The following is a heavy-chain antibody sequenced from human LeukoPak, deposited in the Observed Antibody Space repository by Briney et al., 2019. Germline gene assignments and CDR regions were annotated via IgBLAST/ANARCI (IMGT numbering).Heavy chain of an antibody. CDR1: GYTFTSNG. CDR2: ISANSGNT. V-gene: IGHV1-18*01. CDR3: ARDQRHAFDI. J-gene: IGHJ3*02. Sequence: ASVTVSFKASGYTFTSNGISWVRQAPGQGLGWMGWISANSGNTHYAQKFQGRVMLTTDTLTATAYMELRSLSSDDTAVYYCARDQRHAFDIWGQGTMVTVSS.